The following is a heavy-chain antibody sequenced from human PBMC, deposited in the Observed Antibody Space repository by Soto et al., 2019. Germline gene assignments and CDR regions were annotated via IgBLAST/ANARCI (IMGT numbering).Heavy chain of an antibody. J-gene: IGHJ6*03. Sequence: GGSLRLSCAASGFTFSSYAMHWVRQAPGKGLEYVSAISSNGGSTYYANSVKGRFTISRDNSKNTLYLQMGSLRAEDMAVYYCARAPLMGPYYYMDVWGKGTTVTVSS. CDR2: ISSNGGST. CDR1: GFTFSSYA. V-gene: IGHV3-64*01. CDR3: ARAPLMGPYYYMDV.